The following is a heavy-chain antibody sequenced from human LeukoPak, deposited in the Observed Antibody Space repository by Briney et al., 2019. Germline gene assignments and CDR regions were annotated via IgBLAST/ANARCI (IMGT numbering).Heavy chain of an antibody. CDR3: AKQIDGSGTFLYPKYFDY. CDR2: IRHDGSDQ. CDR1: GFTFSSYS. V-gene: IGHV3-30*02. Sequence: GGSPRLSCAASGFTFSSYSMNWVRQTPGNGLEWVAFIRHDGSDQYYADSVKGRFTLSRDNSQSTLYLQMNSLRTGDTAIYYCAKQIDGSGTFLYPKYFDYWGQGTLVTVSS. J-gene: IGHJ4*02. D-gene: IGHD3-10*01.